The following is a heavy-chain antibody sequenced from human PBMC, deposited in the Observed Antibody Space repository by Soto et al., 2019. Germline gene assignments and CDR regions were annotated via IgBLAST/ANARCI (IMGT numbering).Heavy chain of an antibody. D-gene: IGHD3-22*01. CDR1: GFRLSNNG. V-gene: IGHV3-30*18. J-gene: IGHJ6*02. CDR2: ISYDGNNK. Sequence: QVQLVESGGGVVQPGRSLRLSCAASGFRLSNNGMHWVRQAPGKGLEWVAVISYDGNNKYYADSVKGRFTISRDNSKNTVYLEMYNLRAEDTAMYYCAKGGSGNYLTYYYYYGMDVWGQGTTVTVSS. CDR3: AKGGSGNYLTYYYYYGMDV.